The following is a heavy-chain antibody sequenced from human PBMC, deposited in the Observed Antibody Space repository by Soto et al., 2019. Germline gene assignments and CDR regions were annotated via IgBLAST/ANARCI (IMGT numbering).Heavy chain of an antibody. Sequence: SETLSLTCTFSGGSISSYYWSWIRQPPGKGLEWIGYIYYSGSTNYNPSLKSRVTISVDTSKNQFSLKLSSVTAADTAVYYCARVSQRVGATIDYWGQGTLVTVS. CDR2: IYYSGST. V-gene: IGHV4-59*01. CDR1: GGSISSYY. D-gene: IGHD1-26*01. CDR3: ARVSQRVGATIDY. J-gene: IGHJ4*02.